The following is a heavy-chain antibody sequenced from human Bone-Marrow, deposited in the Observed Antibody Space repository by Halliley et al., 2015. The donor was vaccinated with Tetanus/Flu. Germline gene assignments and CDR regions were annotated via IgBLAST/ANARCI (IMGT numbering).Heavy chain of an antibody. J-gene: IGHJ6*01. Sequence: WLGYMFYSGSPNYNPPLKSRITMSVDRSKNQFSLKLTALTAADSGVYYCARRDESSSRAGFMDVWGPGTTVTVSS. CDR3: ARRDESSSRAGFMDV. CDR2: MFYSGSP. D-gene: IGHD6-6*01. V-gene: IGHV4-59*08.